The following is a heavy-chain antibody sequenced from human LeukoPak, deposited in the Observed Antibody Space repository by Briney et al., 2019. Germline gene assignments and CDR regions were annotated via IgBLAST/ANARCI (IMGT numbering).Heavy chain of an antibody. CDR1: GGSISSSNW. CDR2: IYHSGST. J-gene: IGHJ3*02. D-gene: IGHD2-2*01. V-gene: IGHV4-4*02. CDR3: ARDPKRGYCSSTSCGGDAFDI. Sequence: SETLSLTCAVSGGSISSSNWWSWVRQPPGKGLEWIGEIYHSGSTNYNPSLRSRVTISVDKSKNQFSLKLSSVTAADTAVYYCARDPKRGYCSSTSCGGDAFDIWGQGTMVTVSS.